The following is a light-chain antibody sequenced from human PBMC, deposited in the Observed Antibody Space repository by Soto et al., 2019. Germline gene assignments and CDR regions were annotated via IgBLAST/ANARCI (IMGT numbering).Light chain of an antibody. CDR2: GAS. V-gene: IGKV3-20*01. Sequence: EIVLTQSPATLSLSLGERATLSCRASQSVSSSYLAWYQQKPGQAPRLLIYGASSRATGIPDRFSGSGSGTDFTLTISRLEPEDSGVYYCQQYGTSPEWTFGQGTKWIS. J-gene: IGKJ1*01. CDR1: QSVSSSY. CDR3: QQYGTSPEWT.